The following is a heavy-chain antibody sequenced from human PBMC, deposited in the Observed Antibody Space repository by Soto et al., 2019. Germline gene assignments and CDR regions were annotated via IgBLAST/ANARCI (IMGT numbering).Heavy chain of an antibody. Sequence: SETLSLTCTVSGGSINSGGFYWTWIRQHPGKGLEWIGNIYYSAYSGTTYYNPSLKSRITISADTSKNQFSPRLSSVNAADTEVYYCARGHGNLDYWGQGTLVTVSS. CDR3: ARGHGNLDY. V-gene: IGHV4-31*03. J-gene: IGHJ4*02. CDR2: IYYSAYSGTT. CDR1: GGSINSGGFY.